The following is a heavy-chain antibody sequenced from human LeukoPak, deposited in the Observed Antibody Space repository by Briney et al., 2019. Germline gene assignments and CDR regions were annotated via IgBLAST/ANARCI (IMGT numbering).Heavy chain of an antibody. CDR3: AKDDTWIQLWYDY. Sequence: GGSLRLSCAASGFTFSNYAMSWVRQTPGKGLEWVSAISGSGANTYYADSVKGRFTISRDNSKNTLYLQMNSLRAEDAAVYYCAKDDTWIQLWYDYWGQGTQVTVSS. V-gene: IGHV3-23*01. D-gene: IGHD5-18*01. J-gene: IGHJ4*02. CDR1: GFTFSNYA. CDR2: ISGSGANT.